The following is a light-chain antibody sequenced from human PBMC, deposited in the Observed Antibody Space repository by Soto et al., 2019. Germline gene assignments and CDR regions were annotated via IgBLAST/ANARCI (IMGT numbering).Light chain of an antibody. CDR2: TTD. V-gene: IGLV7-43*01. Sequence: QTVVTQEPSLTVSPGGTVTLTCSSSTGAVTSGNYPSWFQQKPGQAPRTLIYTTDDKHSWTPARFSGSLLGGKAALTLSGVQPEDEAEYYCLLYYGGAHLVFGGGTKLTVL. CDR3: LLYYGGAHLV. J-gene: IGLJ3*02. CDR1: TGAVTSGNY.